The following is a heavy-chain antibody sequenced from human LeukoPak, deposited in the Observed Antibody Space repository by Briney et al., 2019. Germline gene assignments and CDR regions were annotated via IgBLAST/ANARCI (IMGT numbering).Heavy chain of an antibody. CDR3: ARDYWWNYDY. CDR1: GFTFSDYA. Sequence: GGSLRLSCAASGFTFSDYAMHWVRQAPGKGLEWVAVISKDGSDKYYSGSVRGRFTISRDNSKNTIYLQMDSLRAEDTAIYYCARDYWWNYDYWGQGTLVTVSS. J-gene: IGHJ4*02. V-gene: IGHV3-30-3*01. D-gene: IGHD1-7*01. CDR2: ISKDGSDK.